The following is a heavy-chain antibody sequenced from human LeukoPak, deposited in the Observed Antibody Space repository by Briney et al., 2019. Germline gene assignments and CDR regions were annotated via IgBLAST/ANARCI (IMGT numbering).Heavy chain of an antibody. V-gene: IGHV3-30*02. CDR3: AKSGVESSGYSYYYYYYYMDV. D-gene: IGHD3-22*01. J-gene: IGHJ6*03. Sequence: GGSVRLSCAASGFTFSSYGMHWVRQAPAKGLEWVAFIRYDGSNKYYADSVKGRFTISRDNSKNTLYLQMNSLRAEDTAVYYCAKSGVESSGYSYYYYYYYMDVWGKGTTVTVSS. CDR2: IRYDGSNK. CDR1: GFTFSSYG.